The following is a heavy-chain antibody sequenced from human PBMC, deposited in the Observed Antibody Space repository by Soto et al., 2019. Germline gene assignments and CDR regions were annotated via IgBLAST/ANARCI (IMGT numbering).Heavy chain of an antibody. D-gene: IGHD6-19*01. V-gene: IGHV3-23*01. CDR2: ISGSGGST. Sequence: GGALRLSCAPSGFTFSSYAHSCVRQAPGKGLERVSAISGSGGSTYYADSVKGRVSIPRDNSKNTLYLQMNRLRAEDTAVYYSATGGVGAVAVDYWRHGTLVTVSS. CDR1: GFTFSSYA. CDR3: ATGGVGAVAVDY. J-gene: IGHJ4*01.